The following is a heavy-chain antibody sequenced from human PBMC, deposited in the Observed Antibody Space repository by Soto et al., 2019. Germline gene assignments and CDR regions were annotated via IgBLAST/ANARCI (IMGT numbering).Heavy chain of an antibody. Sequence: QIQVEQSGAEVRKTGAAVKVSCKTSGYTFTNYGITWVRQAPGQGLEWMGWIRNHNGEAHSAEKFQGRVTMTTDTSTSTAYMELRRLRSDETAVYYCACGLNYSENRGYFSSLDYWGQGSLVTVSS. CDR2: IRNHNGEA. D-gene: IGHD3-22*01. V-gene: IGHV1-18*04. CDR1: GYTFTNYG. J-gene: IGHJ4*02. CDR3: ACGLNYSENRGYFSSLDY.